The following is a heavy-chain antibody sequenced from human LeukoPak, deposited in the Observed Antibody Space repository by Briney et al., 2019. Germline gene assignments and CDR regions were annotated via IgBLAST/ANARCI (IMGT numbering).Heavy chain of an antibody. J-gene: IGHJ4*02. CDR3: ASGPPFLKYFEY. V-gene: IGHV3-23*01. CDR2: ISVGAEYI. CDR1: GFTFSTYV. Sequence: AGSLRLSCAASGFTFSTYVMNWFRQAPGKGLEWVSTISVGAEYIFYADSVKGRFTISRDDSNNELYLQMHSLRAEDTALYYCASGPPFLKYFEYWGQGTLVTVSS. D-gene: IGHD3-3*01.